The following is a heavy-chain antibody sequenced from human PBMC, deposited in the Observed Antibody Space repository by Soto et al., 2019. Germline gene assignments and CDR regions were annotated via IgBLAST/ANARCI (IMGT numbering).Heavy chain of an antibody. CDR2: INHSGST. CDR1: GGSFSGYY. Sequence: SETLSLTCAVYGGSFSGYYWSWIRQPPGKGLEWIGEINHSGSTNYNPSLKSRVTISVDTSKNQFSLKLSSVTAADTAVYYCAREPDGSGSGYYYYYGMDVWGQGTTVTVS. J-gene: IGHJ6*02. CDR3: AREPDGSGSGYYYYYGMDV. V-gene: IGHV4-34*01. D-gene: IGHD3-10*01.